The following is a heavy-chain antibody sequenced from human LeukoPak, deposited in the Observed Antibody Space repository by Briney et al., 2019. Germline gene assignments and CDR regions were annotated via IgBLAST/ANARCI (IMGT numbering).Heavy chain of an antibody. J-gene: IGHJ5*02. Sequence: SETLSLTCAVYGGSFSGYYWSWIRQPPGKGLEWFGEINHSGSTNYNPSLKSRVTISVDTSKNQFSLKRSSVTAADTAVYYCARGYYGSVNNWFDPWGQGTLVTVSS. CDR1: GGSFSGYY. CDR3: ARGYYGSVNNWFDP. D-gene: IGHD3-10*01. V-gene: IGHV4-34*01. CDR2: INHSGST.